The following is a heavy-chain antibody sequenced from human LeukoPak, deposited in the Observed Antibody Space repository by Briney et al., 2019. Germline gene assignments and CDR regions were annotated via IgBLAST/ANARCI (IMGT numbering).Heavy chain of an antibody. D-gene: IGHD3-10*01. V-gene: IGHV4-39*02. J-gene: IGHJ5*02. Sequence: SETLSLTCTVSGGSISSSSYYWGWIRQPPGKGLEWIGSIYYSGSTYYNPSLKSRVTISVDTSKNQFSLKLSSVTAADTAVYYCARELVDYYGSGRSNWFDPWGQGTLVTVSS. CDR1: GGSISSSSYY. CDR3: ARELVDYYGSGRSNWFDP. CDR2: IYYSGST.